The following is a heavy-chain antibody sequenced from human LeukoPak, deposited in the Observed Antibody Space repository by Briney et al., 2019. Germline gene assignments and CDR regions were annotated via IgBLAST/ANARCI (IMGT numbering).Heavy chain of an antibody. CDR2: FDPEDGET. CDR1: GYTLTELS. Sequence: ASVKVSCKVSGYTLTELSMHWVRQAPGKGLEWMGGFDPEDGETIYAQKFQGRVTMTEDTATDTAYTKLSSLRSEDTAVYYCATFPYSSSSGAFDYWGQGTLVTVSS. J-gene: IGHJ4*02. V-gene: IGHV1-24*01. D-gene: IGHD6-6*01. CDR3: ATFPYSSSSGAFDY.